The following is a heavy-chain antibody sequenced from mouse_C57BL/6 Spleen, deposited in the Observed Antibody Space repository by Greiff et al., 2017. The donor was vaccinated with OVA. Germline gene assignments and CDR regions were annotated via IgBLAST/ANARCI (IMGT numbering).Heavy chain of an antibody. CDR2: IDPETGGT. CDR3: TVTTAY. V-gene: IGHV1-15*01. J-gene: IGHJ3*01. D-gene: IGHD2-2*01. Sequence: QVHVKQSGAELVRPGASVTLSCKASGYTFTDYEMHWVKQTPVHGLEWIGAIDPETGGTAYNQKFKGKAILTADKSSSTAYMELRSLTSEDSAVYYCTVTTAYWGQGTLVTVSA. CDR1: GYTFTDYE.